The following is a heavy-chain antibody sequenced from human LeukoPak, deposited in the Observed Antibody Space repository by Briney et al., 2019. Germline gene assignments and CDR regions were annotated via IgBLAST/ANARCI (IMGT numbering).Heavy chain of an antibody. Sequence: SETLSLTCTVSGYSLSSGYYWGWIRQPPGKGLEWIGSIYHSGSTYYNPSLKSRVTISVDTSKNQFSLKLSSVTAADTAVYYCARDSEGYGDYWGQGTLVTVSS. J-gene: IGHJ4*02. V-gene: IGHV4-38-2*02. D-gene: IGHD5-12*01. CDR3: ARDSEGYGDY. CDR2: IYHSGST. CDR1: GYSLSSGYY.